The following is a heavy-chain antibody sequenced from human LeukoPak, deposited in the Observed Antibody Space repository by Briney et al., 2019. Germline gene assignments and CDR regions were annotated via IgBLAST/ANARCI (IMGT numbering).Heavy chain of an antibody. CDR2: IKQDGSEK. Sequence: GGTLRLSCAASGFTFSSYGMSWVRQAPGKGLEWVANIKQDGSEKYYVDSVKGRFTISRDNAKNSLYLQMNSLRAEDTAVYYCARDFPAVAATYYYYYYYMDVWGKGTTVTISS. J-gene: IGHJ6*03. CDR1: GFTFSSYG. V-gene: IGHV3-7*01. D-gene: IGHD2-15*01. CDR3: ARDFPAVAATYYYYYYYMDV.